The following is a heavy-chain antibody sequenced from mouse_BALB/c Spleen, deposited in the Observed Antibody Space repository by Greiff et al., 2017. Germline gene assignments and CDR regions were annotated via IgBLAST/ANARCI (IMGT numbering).Heavy chain of an antibody. Sequence: QVQLQQSGAELAKPGASVKMSCKASGYTFTSYWMHWVKQRPGQGLEWIGCINPSTGYTEYNQKFKDKATLTADKSSSTAYMQLSSLTSEDSAVYYCARRGITDDGSFDYWGQGTTLTVSS. V-gene: IGHV1-7*01. CDR2: INPSTGYT. CDR1: GYTFTSYW. J-gene: IGHJ2*01. D-gene: IGHD2-4*01. CDR3: ARRGITDDGSFDY.